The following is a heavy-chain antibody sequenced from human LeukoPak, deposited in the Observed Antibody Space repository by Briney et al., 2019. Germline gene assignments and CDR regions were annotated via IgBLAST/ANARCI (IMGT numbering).Heavy chain of an antibody. J-gene: IGHJ6*02. CDR2: IYYSGST. D-gene: IGHD3-10*01. CDR1: GGSISSGDYY. Sequence: PSQTLSLTCTVSGGSISSGDYYGSWIRQPPGKGLEWIGYIYYSGSTYYNPSLKSRVTISVDTSKNQFSLKLSSVTAADTAVYYCARDQMVRGVIAGGYYYYGMDVWGQGTTVTVSS. V-gene: IGHV4-30-4*01. CDR3: ARDQMVRGVIAGGYYYYGMDV.